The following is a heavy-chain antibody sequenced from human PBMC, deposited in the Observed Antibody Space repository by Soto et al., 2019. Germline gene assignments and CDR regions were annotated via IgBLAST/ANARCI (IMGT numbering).Heavy chain of an antibody. CDR3: AKDRGGALYHLGSGRGSIFGVGDLDY. D-gene: IGHD3-3*01. J-gene: IGHJ4*02. V-gene: IGHV3-30*18. CDR1: GFTFSSYG. Sequence: HPGGSLRLSCAASGFTFSSYGMHWVRQAPAKGLEWVAVISYDGSNKYYADSVKGRFTISRDNSKNTLYLQMNSLRAEDTAVYYCAKDRGGALYHLGSGRGSIFGVGDLDYWGQGTLVTVSS. CDR2: ISYDGSNK.